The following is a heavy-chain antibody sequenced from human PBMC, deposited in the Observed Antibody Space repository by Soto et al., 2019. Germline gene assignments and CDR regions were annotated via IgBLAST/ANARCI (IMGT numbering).Heavy chain of an antibody. CDR3: ARGITMVRGVVLFYFDY. CDR2: IYYSGST. CDR1: GGSISSGGYY. D-gene: IGHD3-10*01. Sequence: QVQLQESGPGLVKPSQTLSLTCTVSGGSISSGGYYWSWIRQHPGKGLEWIGYIYYSGSTYYNPSLQIRVTISVATSKNQFSLKLSSVTAADTAVYYCARGITMVRGVVLFYFDYCGQGTLVTVSS. J-gene: IGHJ4*02. V-gene: IGHV4-31*03.